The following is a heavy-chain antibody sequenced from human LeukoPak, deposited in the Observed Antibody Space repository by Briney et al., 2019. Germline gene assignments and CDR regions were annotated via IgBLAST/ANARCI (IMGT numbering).Heavy chain of an antibody. V-gene: IGHV4-4*07. CDR1: GGSISSYY. D-gene: IGHD3-22*01. CDR2: IYTSGST. CDR3: ARVWPGYYYDSSGPLY. J-gene: IGHJ4*02. Sequence: SETLSLTCTVSGGSISSYYWSWIRQPAGKGLEWIGRIYTSGSTNYNPSLKSRVTMSVDTSKNQFSLKLTSVTAADTAVYYCARVWPGYYYDSSGPLYWGQGTLVTVSS.